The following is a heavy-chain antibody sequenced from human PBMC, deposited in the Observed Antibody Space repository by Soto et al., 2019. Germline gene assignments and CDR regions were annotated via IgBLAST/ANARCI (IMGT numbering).Heavy chain of an antibody. CDR1: GFTFSSYA. CDR3: AKVDLESPLGYCSGGSCYGHFDY. CDR2: ISGSGGST. D-gene: IGHD2-15*01. Sequence: GGSLRLSCAASGFTFSSYAMSWVRQAPGKGLEWVSAISGSGGSTYYADSVKGRFTISRDNSKNTLYLQMNSLRAEDTAVYYCAKVDLESPLGYCSGGSCYGHFDYWGQGTLVTVSS. V-gene: IGHV3-23*01. J-gene: IGHJ4*02.